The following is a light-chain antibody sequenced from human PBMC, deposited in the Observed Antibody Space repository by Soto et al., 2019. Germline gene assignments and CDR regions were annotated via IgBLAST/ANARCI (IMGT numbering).Light chain of an antibody. CDR2: GAS. CDR1: QSVTKS. J-gene: IGKJ5*01. V-gene: IGKV3-20*01. Sequence: EIVLTQSPATLSVSAGEGATLSCRASQSVTKSLAWYQQKPGQAPRLLIYGASSRATGIPDRFSGSGSGTDFNLTISRLEPEDFAVYYCQQYGSSPITFGQGTRLEIK. CDR3: QQYGSSPIT.